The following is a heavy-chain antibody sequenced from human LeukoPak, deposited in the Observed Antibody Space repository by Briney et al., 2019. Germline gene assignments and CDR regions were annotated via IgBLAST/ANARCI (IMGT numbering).Heavy chain of an antibody. CDR2: IYYRGST. CDR1: GGSISSFY. J-gene: IGHJ4*02. CDR3: ARADSDYYGSGTYYPFDY. D-gene: IGHD3-10*01. Sequence: PSETLSLTCTVSGGSISSFYWSWIRQPPGKGLEWIGYIYYRGSTNYNPSLKSRVTISVDTYRYHFSLKLSSVTAADTAVYYCARADSDYYGSGTYYPFDYWGQGTLVTVSS. V-gene: IGHV4-59*01.